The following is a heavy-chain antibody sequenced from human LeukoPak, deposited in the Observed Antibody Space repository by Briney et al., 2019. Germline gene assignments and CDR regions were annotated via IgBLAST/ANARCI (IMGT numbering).Heavy chain of an antibody. J-gene: IGHJ4*02. CDR1: GFTFSNYW. Sequence: GGSLRLSCAASGFTFSNYWMSWVRQAPGKWLEWVANIKQDGSEKYYVDSVKGRFSISRDNAKNSLYLQMNSLRAEDTAVYYCARDLLVESYWGQGTLVTVSS. CDR2: IKQDGSEK. CDR3: ARDLLVESY. V-gene: IGHV3-7*01. D-gene: IGHD2-2*01.